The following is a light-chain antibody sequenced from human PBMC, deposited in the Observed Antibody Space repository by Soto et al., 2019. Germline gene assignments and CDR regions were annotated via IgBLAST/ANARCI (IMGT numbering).Light chain of an antibody. V-gene: IGKV3-11*01. Sequence: EIVLTQSPATLSSSPGERATLSCRASQTVFSRLAWYQHKPGQAPRLLIYDSSNRATGIPARFSGSGSGTDFNLTIASLEPEYFAVYYGHQRRSWPRKFGQGTKVEI. CDR3: HQRRSWPRK. CDR2: DSS. J-gene: IGKJ1*01. CDR1: QTVFSR.